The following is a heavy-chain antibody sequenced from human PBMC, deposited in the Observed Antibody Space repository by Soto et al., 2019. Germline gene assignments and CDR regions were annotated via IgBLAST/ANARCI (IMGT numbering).Heavy chain of an antibody. CDR3: ARWGSPGYLYYYYGMDV. CDR1: GGSFSGYY. CDR2: INHSGST. J-gene: IGHJ6*02. V-gene: IGHV4-34*01. Sequence: PSETLSLTCAVYGGSFSGYYWSWIRQPPGKGLEWIGEINHSGSTNYNPSLKSRVTISVDTSKNQFSLKLSSVTAADTAAYYCARWGSPGYLYYYYGMDVWGQGTTVTVSS. D-gene: IGHD3-9*01.